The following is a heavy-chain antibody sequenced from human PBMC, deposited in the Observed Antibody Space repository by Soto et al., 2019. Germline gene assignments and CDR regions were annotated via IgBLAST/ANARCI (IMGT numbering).Heavy chain of an antibody. CDR1: GGSISSSSYY. J-gene: IGHJ4*02. V-gene: IGHV4-39*01. Sequence: QLQLQESGPGLVKPSETLSLTCTVSGGSISSSSYYWGWIRQPPGKGLEWIGSIYYSGSTYYNPSLKSRVTISVDTSKNQFSLKLSSVTAADTAVYYCARTRGIAAALDYWGQGTLFTVSS. CDR2: IYYSGST. D-gene: IGHD6-13*01. CDR3: ARTRGIAAALDY.